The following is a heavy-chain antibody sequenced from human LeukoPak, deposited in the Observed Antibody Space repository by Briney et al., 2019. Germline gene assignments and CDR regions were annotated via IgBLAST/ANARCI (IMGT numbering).Heavy chain of an antibody. CDR3: ARGGVAAKYYLDY. J-gene: IGHJ4*02. Sequence: PSETLSLTCTVSGGSISPLYWGWIRQPPGKGLEFIGYIYYSGTTNYNPSLRSRVTLSVDTSKNQFSLKLSSVTAADTAVYYCARGGVAAKYYLDYWGPGTLVTVSS. CDR2: IYYSGTT. V-gene: IGHV4-59*11. CDR1: GGSISPLY. D-gene: IGHD3-10*01.